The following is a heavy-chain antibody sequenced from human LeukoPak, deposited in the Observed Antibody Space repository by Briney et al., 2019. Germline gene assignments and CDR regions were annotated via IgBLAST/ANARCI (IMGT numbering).Heavy chain of an antibody. J-gene: IGHJ4*02. CDR2: IYSGGST. Sequence: PGGSLRLSCAASGFTVSSNYMSWVRQAPGKGLECVSVIYSGGSTYYADSVKGRFTISRDNSMNTLYLQMDSLRAEDTAVYHCARPAFVAAAGPRDYWGQGTLVTVSS. D-gene: IGHD6-13*01. CDR3: ARPAFVAAAGPRDY. CDR1: GFTVSSNY. V-gene: IGHV3-53*01.